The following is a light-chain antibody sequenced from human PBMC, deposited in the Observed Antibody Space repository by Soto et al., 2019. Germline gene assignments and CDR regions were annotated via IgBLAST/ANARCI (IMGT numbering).Light chain of an antibody. CDR2: EVT. CDR1: SSDVGFYNY. CDR3: TSYTTGSTLEV. Sequence: QSVLTQPASVSGSPGQSITISCTGTSSDVGFYNYVSWYQQLPGKAPKPMIYEVTNRPSGVSNRFSGSKSGNTASLTISGLQAEDEADYYCTSYTTGSTLEVFGTGTKVTVL. J-gene: IGLJ1*01. V-gene: IGLV2-14*01.